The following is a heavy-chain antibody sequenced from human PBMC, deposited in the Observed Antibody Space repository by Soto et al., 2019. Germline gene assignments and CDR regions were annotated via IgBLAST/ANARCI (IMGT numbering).Heavy chain of an antibody. CDR1: GFSLSTSGMC. V-gene: IGHV2-70*01. D-gene: IGHD6-19*01. CDR3: ARIRGMYSSGWYSDRYFDL. Sequence: SGPTLVNPTQTLTLTCTFSGFSLSTSGMCVSWIRQPPGKALEWLALIDWDDGKYYSTSLKTRLTISKDTSKNQVVPTMTNMDPVDTATYYCARIRGMYSSGWYSDRYFDLWGRGTLVTVSS. CDR2: IDWDDGK. J-gene: IGHJ2*01.